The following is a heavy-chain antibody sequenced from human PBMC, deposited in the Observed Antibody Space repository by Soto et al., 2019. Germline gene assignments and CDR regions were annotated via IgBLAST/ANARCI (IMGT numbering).Heavy chain of an antibody. J-gene: IGHJ3*02. D-gene: IGHD3-3*01. V-gene: IGHV4-59*08. Sequence: SETLSLTCTVSGGSISSYYWSWIRQPPGKGLEWIGYIYYSGSTNYNPSLKSRVTISVDTSKNQFSLKLSSVTAADTAVYYCARQRASPYYVFWSGYLDAFDIWGQGTMVTVSS. CDR3: ARQRASPYYVFWSGYLDAFDI. CDR1: GGSISSYY. CDR2: IYYSGST.